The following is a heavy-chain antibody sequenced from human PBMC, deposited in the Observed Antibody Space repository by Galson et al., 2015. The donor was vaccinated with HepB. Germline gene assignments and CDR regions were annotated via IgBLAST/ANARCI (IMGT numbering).Heavy chain of an antibody. J-gene: IGHJ4*02. D-gene: IGHD3-22*01. Sequence: ETLSLTCSVYGGPFSGYYWTWIRQPPGKGLEWIGEINHSGSTNYNPSLKGRVTISVDTSKNQFSLKLSSVTAADTAVYYCARRIPHYYDSSGYPAVVYYFDYWGQGTLVTVSS. CDR2: INHSGST. CDR1: GGPFSGYY. V-gene: IGHV4-34*01. CDR3: ARRIPHYYDSSGYPAVVYYFDY.